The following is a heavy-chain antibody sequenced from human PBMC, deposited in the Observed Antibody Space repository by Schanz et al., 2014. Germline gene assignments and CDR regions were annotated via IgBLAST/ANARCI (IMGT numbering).Heavy chain of an antibody. J-gene: IGHJ4*02. V-gene: IGHV3-7*01. D-gene: IGHD3-3*01. CDR1: GFTFSTFA. Sequence: EVQLVESGGDLVQPGGSLRLSCSASGFTFSTFAMHWVRQAPGKGLEWVANIKEDGSVKDYVDSVKGRFTISRDNAKNSLYLQMTSLRAEDTAVYYCVRDSFFAFDYWGQGTLVAVSS. CDR2: IKEDGSVK. CDR3: VRDSFFAFDY.